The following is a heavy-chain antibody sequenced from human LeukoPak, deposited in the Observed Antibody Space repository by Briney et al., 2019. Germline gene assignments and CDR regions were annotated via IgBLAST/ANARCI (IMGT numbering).Heavy chain of an antibody. V-gene: IGHV3-73*01. J-gene: IGHJ4*02. CDR2: IRSKANNYAT. Sequence: GGSLKLSCAASGFTFSGSAMHWVRQASGTGLEWLHRIRSKANNYATAYAASVKGRFTMSRDDSKNTAYLQMNSLKTEDTAVYYCTKHPSDDGGAIDYWGQGTLVTVSS. D-gene: IGHD4-23*01. CDR3: TKHPSDDGGAIDY. CDR1: GFTFSGSA.